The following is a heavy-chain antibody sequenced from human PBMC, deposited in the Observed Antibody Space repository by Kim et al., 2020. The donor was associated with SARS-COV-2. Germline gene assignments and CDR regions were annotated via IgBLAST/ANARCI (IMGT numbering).Heavy chain of an antibody. D-gene: IGHD2-2*01. Sequence: GGSLRLSCAASGFTFSSYAMHWVRQAPGKGLEYVSAISSNGGSTYYANSVKGRFTISRDNSKNTLYLKMGSLRAEDMAVYYCARESTPAASYYYYYYMDVWGKGTTVSVSS. CDR2: ISSNGGST. V-gene: IGHV3-64*01. J-gene: IGHJ6*03. CDR1: GFTFSSYA. CDR3: ARESTPAASYYYYYYMDV.